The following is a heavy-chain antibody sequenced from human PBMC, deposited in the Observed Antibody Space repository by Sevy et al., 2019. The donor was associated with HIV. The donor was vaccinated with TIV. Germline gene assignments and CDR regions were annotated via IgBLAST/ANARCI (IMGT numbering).Heavy chain of an antibody. Sequence: ASVKVSCKASGGTFSSYAISWVRQAPGQGLEWMGGIIPIFGTANYAQKFQGRVTITADESTSTAYMELSSLRSEDTAVYYCARKSDGSSGYYSRAFDIWGQGTMVTVSS. CDR1: GGTFSSYA. J-gene: IGHJ3*02. D-gene: IGHD3-22*01. V-gene: IGHV1-69*13. CDR3: ARKSDGSSGYYSRAFDI. CDR2: IIPIFGTA.